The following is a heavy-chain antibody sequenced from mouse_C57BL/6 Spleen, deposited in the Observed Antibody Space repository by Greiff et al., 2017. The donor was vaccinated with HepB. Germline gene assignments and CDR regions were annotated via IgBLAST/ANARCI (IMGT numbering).Heavy chain of an antibody. J-gene: IGHJ3*01. D-gene: IGHD4-1*01. V-gene: IGHV1-9*01. CDR2: ILPGSGST. Sequence: VQLQQSGAELMKPGASVKLSCKATGYTFTGYWIEWVKQRPGHGLEWIGEILPGSGSTNYNEKFKGKATLTADTSSNTTYMQISSLNTEDSAIYYGARSGGGITGTRRFAYWGQGTLVTVSA. CDR3: ARSGGGITGTRRFAY. CDR1: GYTFTGYW.